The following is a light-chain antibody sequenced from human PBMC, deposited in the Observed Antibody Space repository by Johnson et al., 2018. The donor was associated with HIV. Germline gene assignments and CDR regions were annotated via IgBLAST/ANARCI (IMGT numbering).Light chain of an antibody. J-gene: IGLJ1*01. Sequence: QSVLTQPPSVSAAPGQKVTISCSGSSSNIGNNYVSWYQQLPGTAPKLLIYDNNKRPSGIPDRFSGSKSGTSATLCITGLQTGDEAYYYCGTWDSSLSAYVFGTGTKVTVL. CDR3: GTWDSSLSAYV. CDR1: SSNIGNNY. V-gene: IGLV1-51*01. CDR2: DNN.